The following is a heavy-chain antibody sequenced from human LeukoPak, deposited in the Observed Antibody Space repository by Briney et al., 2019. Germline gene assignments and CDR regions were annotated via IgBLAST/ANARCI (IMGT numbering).Heavy chain of an antibody. J-gene: IGHJ4*02. V-gene: IGHV4-59*01. CDR1: GGSISSYY. CDR2: RHHSGSS. Sequence: PSETLSLTCTVSGGSISSYYWSWLRQPPGKGLEWISYRHHSGSSNYNPSLESGVTVSVDTSNNQFSLRVTSVTAADTAVYYCARVVGSGSNYFDSWGQGTLVTVSS. CDR3: ARVVGSGSNYFDS. D-gene: IGHD6-19*01.